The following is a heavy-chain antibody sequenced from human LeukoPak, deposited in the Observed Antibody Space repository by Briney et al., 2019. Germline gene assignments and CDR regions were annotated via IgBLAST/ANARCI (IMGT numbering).Heavy chain of an antibody. CDR1: GFTFSSYA. D-gene: IGHD3-22*01. Sequence: GGSLRLSCAASGFTFSSYAMSWVRQAPGKGLEWVSAISWNSGSIGYADSVKGRFTISRDNAKNSLYLQMNSLRAEDTAVYYCARASDTMIEKSDAFDIWGQGTMVTVSS. CDR2: ISWNSGSI. J-gene: IGHJ3*02. CDR3: ARASDTMIEKSDAFDI. V-gene: IGHV3-23*01.